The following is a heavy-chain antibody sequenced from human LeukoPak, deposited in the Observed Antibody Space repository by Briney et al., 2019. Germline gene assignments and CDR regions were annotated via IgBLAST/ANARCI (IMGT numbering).Heavy chain of an antibody. Sequence: GGSLRLSCAASGFTFSSYAMSWVRQAPGKGLEWVSAISGSGGSTYYADSVKGRFTISRDNSKSSLYLQMNSLRTEDTALYYCAKSRLYDSSYYYFDYWGQGTLVTVSS. CDR2: ISGSGGST. CDR3: AKSRLYDSSYYYFDY. J-gene: IGHJ4*02. D-gene: IGHD3-22*01. CDR1: GFTFSSYA. V-gene: IGHV3-23*01.